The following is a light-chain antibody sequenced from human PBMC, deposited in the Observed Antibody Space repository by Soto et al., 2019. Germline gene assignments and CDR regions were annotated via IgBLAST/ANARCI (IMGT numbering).Light chain of an antibody. Sequence: EIVLTQSPGTLSLSPGERATLSCRASQSVSSNYLAWYQQKPGQAPRLLIYVASTRATGIPDRFSGSGSGTDFTLTISRLEPEDFAVYYCQQYSNSPFTFAPGTKVDIK. J-gene: IGKJ3*01. CDR2: VAS. CDR3: QQYSNSPFT. CDR1: QSVSSNY. V-gene: IGKV3-20*01.